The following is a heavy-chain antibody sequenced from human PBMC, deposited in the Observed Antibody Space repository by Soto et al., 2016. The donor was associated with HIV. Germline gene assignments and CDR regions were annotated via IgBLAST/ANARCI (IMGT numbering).Heavy chain of an antibody. CDR3: VRDENYYEAYGMDV. Sequence: EVQLVESGGGLVQPGGSLRLPCAASGFTVSNNYMSWVRQAPGKGPEWVSVIYSGGNTYYADSVKGRFIISRDNSKNTLYLQMNSLRAEDTAVYYCVRDENYYEAYGMDVWGQGTTVTVSS. D-gene: IGHD3-22*01. CDR2: IYSGGNT. CDR1: GFTVSNNY. J-gene: IGHJ6*02. V-gene: IGHV3-66*01.